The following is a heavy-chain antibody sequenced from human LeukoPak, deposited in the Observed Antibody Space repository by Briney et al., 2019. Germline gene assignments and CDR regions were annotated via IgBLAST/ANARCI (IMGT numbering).Heavy chain of an antibody. CDR1: GFTFSSYG. D-gene: IGHD3-3*01. CDR2: IWYDGSNK. J-gene: IGHJ4*02. Sequence: GGSLRLSCAASGFTFSSYGMHWVRQAPGKGLEWVAVIWYDGSNKYYADSVKGRFTISRDNSKNTLYLQMNSLRAEDTAVYYCARERTRNYFDYWGQGTLVTVSS. CDR3: ARERTRNYFDY. V-gene: IGHV3-33*01.